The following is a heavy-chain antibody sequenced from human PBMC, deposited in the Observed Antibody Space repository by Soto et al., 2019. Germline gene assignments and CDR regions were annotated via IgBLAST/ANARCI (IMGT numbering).Heavy chain of an antibody. D-gene: IGHD5-12*01. J-gene: IGHJ4*02. CDR1: GGSISSGGYY. Sequence: QVQLQESGPGLVKPSQTLSLTCTVSGGSISSGGYYWSWIRQHPGKGLEWIGYIYYSGSTYYNPSLKSRVTISVDTSKNQFSLKLSSVTAADTAVYYCARNRREYSGYDFRSNPPYYFDYWGQGTLVTVSS. V-gene: IGHV4-31*03. CDR2: IYYSGST. CDR3: ARNRREYSGYDFRSNPPYYFDY.